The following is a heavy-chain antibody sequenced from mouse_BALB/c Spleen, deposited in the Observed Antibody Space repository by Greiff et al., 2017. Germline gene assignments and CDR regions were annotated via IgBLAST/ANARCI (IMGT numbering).Heavy chain of an antibody. D-gene: IGHD1-1*01. V-gene: IGHV1-26*01. CDR3: ARGITTVVANYFDY. J-gene: IGHJ2*01. CDR2: INPYNGAT. CDR1: GYSFTGYY. Sequence: EVQLQQSGPELVKPGASVKISCKASGYSFTGYYMHWVKQSHVKSLEWIGRINPYNGATSYNQNFKDKASLTVDKSSSTAYMELHSLTSEDSAVYYCARGITTVVANYFDYWGQGTTLTVSS.